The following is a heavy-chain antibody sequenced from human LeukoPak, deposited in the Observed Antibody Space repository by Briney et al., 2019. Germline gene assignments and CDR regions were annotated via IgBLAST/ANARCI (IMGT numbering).Heavy chain of an antibody. V-gene: IGHV3-74*01. J-gene: IGHJ4*02. D-gene: IGHD6-19*01. CDR2: INSDGSST. CDR1: GFTFSSYW. Sequence: GRSLRLSCAASGFTFSSYWMHWVRQAPGKGLVWVSRINSDGSSTSYADSVKGRFTISRDNAKNTLYLQMNSLRAEDTAVYYCARGPRAVAGTVDYWGQGTLVTVSS. CDR3: ARGPRAVAGTVDY.